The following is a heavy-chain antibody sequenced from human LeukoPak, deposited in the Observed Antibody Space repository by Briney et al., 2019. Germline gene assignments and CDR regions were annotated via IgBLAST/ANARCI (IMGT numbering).Heavy chain of an antibody. V-gene: IGHV3-66*01. Sequence: PGGSLRLSCVASGLSVSSNYMSWVRQAPGKGLEWVAVIYRDGSPYYAESVKGRFTISRDNSKNTLYIQMNSLRAEDTAVYYCARSFYDILIGYYQYFDYWGQGTLVTVSS. CDR1: GLSVSSNY. D-gene: IGHD3-9*01. CDR3: ARSFYDILIGYYQYFDY. CDR2: IYRDGSP. J-gene: IGHJ4*02.